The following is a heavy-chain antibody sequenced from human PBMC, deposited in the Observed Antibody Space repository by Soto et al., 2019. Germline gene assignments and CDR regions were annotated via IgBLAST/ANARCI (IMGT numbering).Heavy chain of an antibody. CDR2: INNGGST. J-gene: IGHJ6*02. CDR1: GFDASVNY. V-gene: IGHV3-66*01. CDR3: VRENYYYGMDV. Sequence: EVQLVESGGNLVQPGGSLKLSCAASGFDASVNYMTWVRQAPGKGLEWVSAINNGGSTFYTDSVKGRFTISRDDSKNTLFLQINSLRVEDTAMYYCVRENYYYGMDVWGQGTAVTVSS.